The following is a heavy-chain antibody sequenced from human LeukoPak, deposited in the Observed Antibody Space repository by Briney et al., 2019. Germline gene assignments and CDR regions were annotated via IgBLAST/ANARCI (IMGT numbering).Heavy chain of an antibody. D-gene: IGHD4-11*01. V-gene: IGHV4-4*07. Sequence: SATLSLTCAVSGGSISSYYWSWIRQHAGKGLEWIGRIYTSGSTNYNPSLKSRVTISVDKSKNQFSLRLSSVTAADTAVYYCARDRSVTTVAVPTMDVWGKGTTVTVSS. CDR1: GGSISSYY. CDR2: IYTSGST. CDR3: ARDRSVTTVAVPTMDV. J-gene: IGHJ6*03.